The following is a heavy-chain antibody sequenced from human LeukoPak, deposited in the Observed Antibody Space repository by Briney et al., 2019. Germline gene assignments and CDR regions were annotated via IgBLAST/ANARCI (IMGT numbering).Heavy chain of an antibody. Sequence: GGSLRLSCAASAFSFSTYAMSWVRQAPGKGLEWVSSISNTGDTYYADSVKGRFAISRDSSRDTVYLQMNNLRAEDTAIYYCAKDSSTWGGYYFDYWGQGTLVTVSS. J-gene: IGHJ4*02. V-gene: IGHV3-23*01. CDR2: ISNTGDT. CDR1: AFSFSTYA. D-gene: IGHD3-16*01. CDR3: AKDSSTWGGYYFDY.